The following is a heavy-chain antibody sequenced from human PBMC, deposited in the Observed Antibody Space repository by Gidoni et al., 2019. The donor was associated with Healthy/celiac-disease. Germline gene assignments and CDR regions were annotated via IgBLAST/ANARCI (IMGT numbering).Heavy chain of an antibody. CDR2: IYTSGST. Sequence: QVQLQESGPGLVKPSQTLSLTCTVSGGSISSGSYYWSWIRQPAGKGLEWIGRIYTSGSTNYNPSLKSRVTISVDTSKNQFSLKLSSVTAADTAVYYCARGKGFLEWLPYNWFDPWGQGTLVTVSS. J-gene: IGHJ5*02. V-gene: IGHV4-61*02. CDR3: ARGKGFLEWLPYNWFDP. D-gene: IGHD3-3*01. CDR1: GGSISSGSYY.